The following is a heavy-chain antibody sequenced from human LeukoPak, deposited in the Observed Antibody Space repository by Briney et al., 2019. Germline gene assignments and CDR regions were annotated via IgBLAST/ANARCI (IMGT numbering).Heavy chain of an antibody. V-gene: IGHV1-69*06. CDR1: GGTFSSYA. Sequence: SVKVSCKASGGTFSSYAISWVRQAPGQGLEWMGGIIPIFGTANYAQKFQGRVTITADKSTSTAYMELSSLRSEDTAVYYCARVPRVVNPRVYCYMDVWGKGTTVTVS. CDR3: ARVPRVVNPRVYCYMDV. CDR2: IIPIFGTA. J-gene: IGHJ6*03. D-gene: IGHD4-23*01.